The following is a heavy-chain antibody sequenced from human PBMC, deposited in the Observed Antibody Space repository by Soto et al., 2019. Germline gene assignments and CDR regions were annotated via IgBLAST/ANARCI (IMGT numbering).Heavy chain of an antibody. Sequence: QVQLQESGPGLVEPSQTLSLTCTVSGDSISSGYFWSWIRQSPGKGLEWIGHTYNSGTTYNNPSLRSRGTISIDTSRNQCSLRLTSVTAAATAVYYCARGPSADKIDYWGQGTLVTVSS. CDR2: TYNSGTT. J-gene: IGHJ4*02. CDR1: GDSISSGYF. D-gene: IGHD3-3*01. CDR3: ARGPSADKIDY. V-gene: IGHV4-30-4*01.